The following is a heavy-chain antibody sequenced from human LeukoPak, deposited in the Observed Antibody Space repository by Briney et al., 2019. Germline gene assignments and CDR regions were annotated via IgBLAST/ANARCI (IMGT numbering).Heavy chain of an antibody. V-gene: IGHV1-2*02. Sequence: ASVKVSCKASGYIFTSYYIHWVRQAPGQGLEWMGWINPNSGDPNYAQNFQGRVTMTRDTSISTAYMELSSLRSDDKAVYYCARGGDGNRRDFDYWGQGILVTVSS. CDR2: INPNSGDP. CDR3: ARGGDGNRRDFDY. J-gene: IGHJ4*02. D-gene: IGHD5-24*01. CDR1: GYIFTSYY.